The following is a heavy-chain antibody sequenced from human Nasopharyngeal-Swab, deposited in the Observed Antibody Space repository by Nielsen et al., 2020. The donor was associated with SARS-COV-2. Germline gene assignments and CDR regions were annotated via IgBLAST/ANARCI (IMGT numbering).Heavy chain of an antibody. J-gene: IGHJ6*02. D-gene: IGHD3-10*01. Sequence: SETLSLTCAVSGGSISSSNWWSWVRQPPGKGLEWIGEIYHSGSTNYNPSLKSRVTISVDKSKNQFSLKLSSVTAADTAVYYCASEWFGELDDYYYGMDVWGQGTTVTVSS. CDR3: ASEWFGELDDYYYGMDV. CDR2: IYHSGST. V-gene: IGHV4-4*02. CDR1: GGSISSSNW.